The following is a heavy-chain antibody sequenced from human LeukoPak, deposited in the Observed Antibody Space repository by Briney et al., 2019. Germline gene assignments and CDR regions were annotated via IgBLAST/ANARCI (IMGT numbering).Heavy chain of an antibody. J-gene: IGHJ4*02. V-gene: IGHV1-69*05. CDR3: ARRYYYDSSGYFDY. Sequence: SVKVFCKASVGTFSSYAIIWVPQAPGQGLEWMGRIIPIFGTANYAQKFQGRVTITTDESTSTAYMELSSLRSEDTAVYYCARRYYYDSSGYFDYWGQGTLVTVSS. CDR1: VGTFSSYA. D-gene: IGHD3-22*01. CDR2: IIPIFGTA.